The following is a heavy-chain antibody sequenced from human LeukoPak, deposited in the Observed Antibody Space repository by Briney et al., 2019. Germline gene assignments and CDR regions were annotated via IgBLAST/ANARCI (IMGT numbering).Heavy chain of an antibody. J-gene: IGHJ3*02. V-gene: IGHV4-59*01. Sequence: PSETLSLTCTVSGGSISSYYWSWIRQPPGKGLEWIGYIYYSGSTNYNPSLKSRVTISVDTSKNQFSLKLSSVTAADTAVYYCARDPGRYSGRYLDPGHDAFDIWGQGTMVTVSS. CDR2: IYYSGST. CDR3: ARDPGRYSGRYLDPGHDAFDI. CDR1: GGSISSYY. D-gene: IGHD1-26*01.